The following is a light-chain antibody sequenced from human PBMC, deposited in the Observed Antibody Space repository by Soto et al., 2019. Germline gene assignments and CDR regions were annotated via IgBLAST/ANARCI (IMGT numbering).Light chain of an antibody. CDR1: RSDVGSGSYNL. CDR3: CSYAGSSTYV. J-gene: IGLJ1*01. V-gene: IGLV2-23*01. Sequence: QSALTQPASVSGPPGQPITISCTGTRSDVGSGSYNLVSWYQQRPGKAPKLMIYEGTKRPSGVSNRFSGSKSGNTASLTISGLQAEDEADYYCCSYAGSSTYVFGTGTKVTVL. CDR2: EGT.